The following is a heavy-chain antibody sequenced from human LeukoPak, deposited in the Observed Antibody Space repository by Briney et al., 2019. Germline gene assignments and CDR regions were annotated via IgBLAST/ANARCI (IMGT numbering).Heavy chain of an antibody. D-gene: IGHD3-22*01. Sequence: ASVKVSCQTSGNTFTAKFLHWLRQAPGQGLEWMGGIEPKSGVTVYGQKFRGRVTVTRDTSVSTAYMEVSGLRSDDTALYYCALENYYDSGGFSKAFDYWGQGTLVTVSS. CDR1: GNTFTAKF. CDR3: ALENYYDSGGFSKAFDY. V-gene: IGHV1-2*02. CDR2: IEPKSGVT. J-gene: IGHJ4*02.